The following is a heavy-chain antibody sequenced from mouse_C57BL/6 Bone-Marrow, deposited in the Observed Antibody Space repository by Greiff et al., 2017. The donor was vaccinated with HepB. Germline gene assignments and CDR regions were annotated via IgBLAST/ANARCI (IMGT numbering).Heavy chain of an antibody. CDR2: IYPGGGYT. CDR1: GYTFTNYW. V-gene: IGHV1-63*01. J-gene: IGHJ2*01. Sequence: VQLKESGAELVRPGTSVKMSCKASGYTFTNYWIGWAKQRPGHGLEWIGDIYPGGGYTKYNEKFKGKATLTADKSSSTAYMQFSSLTSEDSAIYYCARMTAQAHFDYWGQGTTLTVSS. D-gene: IGHD3-2*02. CDR3: ARMTAQAHFDY.